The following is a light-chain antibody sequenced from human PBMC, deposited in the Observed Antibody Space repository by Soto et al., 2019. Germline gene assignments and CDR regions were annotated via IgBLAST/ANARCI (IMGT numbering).Light chain of an antibody. Sequence: EIVLPQSPGTLSLSPGERATLSCRASQSVSSSYLAWYQHKPGQPHRLLIYGAYSRATGIQDRFSGSGSGTDFTLTIRRLEPEDFAVFYCKHYDSLPITFGQGTRLEIK. V-gene: IGKV3-20*01. CDR3: KHYDSLPIT. J-gene: IGKJ5*01. CDR1: QSVSSSY. CDR2: GAY.